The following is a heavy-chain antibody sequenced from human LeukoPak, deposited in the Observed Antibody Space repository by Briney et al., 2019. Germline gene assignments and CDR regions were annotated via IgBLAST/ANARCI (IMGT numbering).Heavy chain of an antibody. CDR3: ASCVGVSSGYYHDAFDI. V-gene: IGHV1-2*02. Sequence: GASVKVSCKASGYTFTGYYMHWVRQAPGQGLEWMGWINPNSGGTNYAQKFQGRVTMTRDTSISTAYMELSRLRSDDTAVYYCASCVGVSSGYYHDAFDIWGQGTMVTVSS. CDR1: GYTFTGYY. CDR2: INPNSGGT. J-gene: IGHJ3*02. D-gene: IGHD3-22*01.